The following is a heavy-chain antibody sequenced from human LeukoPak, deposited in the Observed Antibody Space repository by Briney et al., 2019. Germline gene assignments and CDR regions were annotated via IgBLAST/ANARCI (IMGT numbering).Heavy chain of an antibody. V-gene: IGHV3-21*01. J-gene: IGHJ4*02. CDR2: ISSSNSYI. CDR1: GFSFSNYP. CDR3: ASRTDY. Sequence: GGSLRLSCAASGFSFSNYPMNWVRQAPGKGLEWVSSISSSNSYIYYADSVQGRFTIPRDNANNSLFLQMNSLRAEDTAVYYCASRTDYWGQGILVTVSS.